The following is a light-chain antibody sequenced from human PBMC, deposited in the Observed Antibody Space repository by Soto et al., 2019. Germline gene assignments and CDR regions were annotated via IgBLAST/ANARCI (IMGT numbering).Light chain of an antibody. CDR1: QSISSN. J-gene: IGKJ4*01. CDR3: QQYNNWPRAT. V-gene: IGKV3-15*01. Sequence: EIVMTQSPATLSVSPGDRATLSCRASQSISSNLAWYQQKPGQAPRLLMFRTSSRATGFPARFSGSGSGTEFNLTIRSLQSEDFGVYYCQQYNNWPRATFGGGTKVEIK. CDR2: RTS.